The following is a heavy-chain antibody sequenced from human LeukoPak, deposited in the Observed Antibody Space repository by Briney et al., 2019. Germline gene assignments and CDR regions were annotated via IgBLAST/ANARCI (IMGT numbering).Heavy chain of an antibody. D-gene: IGHD1-26*01. Sequence: ASVKVSCKASGGTFNSYAISWVRQAPGQGLEWMGGIIPIFGTANYAQKFQGRVTITTDESTSTAYMELSSLRSEDTAVYYCARGATWELYYWGQGTLVTVSS. CDR2: IIPIFGTA. J-gene: IGHJ4*02. V-gene: IGHV1-69*05. CDR1: GGTFNSYA. CDR3: ARGATWELYY.